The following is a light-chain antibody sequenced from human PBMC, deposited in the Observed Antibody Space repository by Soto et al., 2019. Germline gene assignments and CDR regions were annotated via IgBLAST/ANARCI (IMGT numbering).Light chain of an antibody. CDR3: QQRSNWPPIT. CDR2: DAS. Sequence: EIVLTQSPATLSLSPGERATLSCRASQSVSSYLAWYQQKPGQAPRLLIYDASNRATGIPARFSGSGSGTDFTLTISSLEPEDFAVYYCQQRSNWPPITFCQETRLEIK. J-gene: IGKJ5*01. CDR1: QSVSSY. V-gene: IGKV3-11*01.